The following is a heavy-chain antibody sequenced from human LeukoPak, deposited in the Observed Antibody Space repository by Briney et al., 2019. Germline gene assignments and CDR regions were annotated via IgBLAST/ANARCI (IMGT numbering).Heavy chain of an antibody. CDR2: INPSGGST. J-gene: IGHJ6*02. V-gene: IGHV1-46*01. CDR1: GYTFTSYY. Sequence: GAPVKVSCKASGYTFTSYYMHWVRQAPGQGLEWMGIINPSGGSTSYAQKFQGRVTITADDSTSTAYMELSSLRFEDTAVYYCASRGGVTQENDYYYFAMDVWGQGTTVTVSS. D-gene: IGHD2-21*02. CDR3: ASRGGVTQENDYYYFAMDV.